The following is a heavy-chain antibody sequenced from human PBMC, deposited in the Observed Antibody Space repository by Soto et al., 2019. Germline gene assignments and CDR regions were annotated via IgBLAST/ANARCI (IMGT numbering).Heavy chain of an antibody. V-gene: IGHV3-48*03. CDR2: ISKSSSTI. CDR3: VKDDYDGGWN. J-gene: IGHJ4*02. CDR1: GFSFRGYE. D-gene: IGHD6-19*01. Sequence: EVQLVESGGRVVQPGGSLRLSCAASGFSFRGYEMNWVRQAPGKGLEWLSYISKSSSTIYYADSVEGRFTISRDNARKFLYLQMNSLRVEDTAIYCCVKDDYDGGWNWGRGTLVTVSS.